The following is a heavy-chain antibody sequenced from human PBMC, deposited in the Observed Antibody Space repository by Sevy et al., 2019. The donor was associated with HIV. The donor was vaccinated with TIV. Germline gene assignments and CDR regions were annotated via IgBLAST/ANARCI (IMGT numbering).Heavy chain of an antibody. J-gene: IGHJ4*02. CDR1: GFTFDDYA. CDR2: LSRHIRTI. V-gene: IGHV3-9*01. D-gene: IGHD5-12*01. Sequence: GGSLRLSCAASGFTFDDYAMHWVRQAPGKGLEWVSGLSRHIRTIGYADSVKGRFTISRDNARNSLYLQMNSLSAEDTAFYYCVKDKVDGDSGYGLFDFWGQGTLVTVSS. CDR3: VKDKVDGDSGYGLFDF.